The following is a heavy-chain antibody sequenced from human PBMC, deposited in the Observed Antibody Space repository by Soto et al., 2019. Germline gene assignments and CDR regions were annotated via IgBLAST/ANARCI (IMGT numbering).Heavy chain of an antibody. CDR2: IKSKTDGGTT. D-gene: IGHD1-7*01. CDR3: TTGFNPITGSTSGWFDP. V-gene: IGHV3-15*07. CDR1: GLTFSKAW. Sequence: EVQLVASGGGLVKTGGSLRLSCAASGLTFSKAWMNWVRQAQGKGLEWVGRIKSKTDGGTTDYAAPVKGRFTISRDDSKNTLYLQMNSLKTEDTAVYYCTTGFNPITGSTSGWFDPWGQGTLVTVSS. J-gene: IGHJ5*02.